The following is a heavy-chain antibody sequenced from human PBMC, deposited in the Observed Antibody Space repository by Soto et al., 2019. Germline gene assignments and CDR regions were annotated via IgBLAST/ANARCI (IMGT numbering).Heavy chain of an antibody. D-gene: IGHD1-7*01. J-gene: IGHJ6*03. CDR2: IYYSGST. Sequence: QLQLQESGPGLVKPWETLSLTCTVSGGSISSSSYYWGWIRQPPGKGLEWIGSIYYSGSTYYNPSLKSRVTISVDTSKNQFSLKLSSVTAADTAVYYCARAVDWNYGLLYYYHMDVWGKGTTVTVSS. CDR1: GGSISSSSYY. V-gene: IGHV4-39*01. CDR3: ARAVDWNYGLLYYYHMDV.